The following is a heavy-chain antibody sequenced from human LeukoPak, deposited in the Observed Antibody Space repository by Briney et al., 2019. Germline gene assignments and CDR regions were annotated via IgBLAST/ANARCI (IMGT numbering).Heavy chain of an antibody. CDR3: VKERMPYDFWSERDY. J-gene: IGHJ4*02. Sequence: PGGSLRLSCAASGFTFSSYSMYWVRQAPGKGLEWVAFIQFDGSNKYYADSVKGRFTISRDNSKSTLYLQMNSLRAEDTAVYYCVKERMPYDFWSERDYWGQGTLVTVSS. D-gene: IGHD3-3*01. V-gene: IGHV3-30*02. CDR2: IQFDGSNK. CDR1: GFTFSSYS.